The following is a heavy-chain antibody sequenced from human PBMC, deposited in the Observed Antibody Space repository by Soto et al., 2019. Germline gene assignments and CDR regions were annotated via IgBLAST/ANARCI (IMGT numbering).Heavy chain of an antibody. CDR3: ARDLGSSTTYYYYGMDG. CDR1: GGSISSYY. V-gene: IGHV4-59*01. J-gene: IGHJ6*02. CDR2: IYYSGST. Sequence: PSETLSLTCTVSGGSISSYYWSWIRQPPGKGLEWIGYIYYSGSTNYNPSLKSRVTISVDTSKNQFSLKLSSVTAADTAVYYCARDLGSSTTYYYYGMDGWGQGTTVTVAS. D-gene: IGHD6-13*01.